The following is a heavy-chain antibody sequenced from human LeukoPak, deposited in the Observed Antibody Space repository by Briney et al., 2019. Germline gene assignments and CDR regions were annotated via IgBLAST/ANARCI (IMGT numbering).Heavy chain of an antibody. Sequence: GGSLRLSCAASGFTISSYSMHRVRQPPGKGLQWVALISYDGRGENYADSVKGRFTISRDTSNNTLYLQMNGLGTDDTAVYYCAKHYDFWSGYIRGFDSWGQGTLVTVSS. CDR3: AKHYDFWSGYIRGFDS. J-gene: IGHJ4*02. D-gene: IGHD3-3*01. CDR1: GFTISSYS. V-gene: IGHV3-30*18. CDR2: ISYDGRGE.